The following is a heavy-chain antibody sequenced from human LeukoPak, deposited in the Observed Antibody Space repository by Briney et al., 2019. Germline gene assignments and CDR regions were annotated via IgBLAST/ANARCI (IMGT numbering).Heavy chain of an antibody. J-gene: IGHJ6*02. CDR1: GGSISSSSYY. V-gene: IGHV4-39*01. Sequence: SETLSLTYTVSGGSISSSSYYWGWIRQPPGKGLEWIGSISYSGSTYYNPSLKTRVTISVDASKDQFSLKLSSVTAADTAVYYCARVRGYCGGGSCPYYYYYGMDVWGQGTTVTVSS. D-gene: IGHD2-15*01. CDR3: ARVRGYCGGGSCPYYYYYGMDV. CDR2: ISYSGST.